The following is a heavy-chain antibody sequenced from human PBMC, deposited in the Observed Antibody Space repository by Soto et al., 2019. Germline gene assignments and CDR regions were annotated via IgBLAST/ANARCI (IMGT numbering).Heavy chain of an antibody. Sequence: EVQLVESGGGLVKPGGSLRLSCEASGFTFSSYSMNWVRQAPGKGLEWVSSISSSSSYIYYADSVTGRFTISRDNAKNSLYLQMNSLRAEDTAVYYCARGLNESDGLDVWSQGTTVTVSS. J-gene: IGHJ6*02. CDR2: ISSSSSYI. CDR1: GFTFSSYS. CDR3: ARGLNESDGLDV. V-gene: IGHV3-21*01.